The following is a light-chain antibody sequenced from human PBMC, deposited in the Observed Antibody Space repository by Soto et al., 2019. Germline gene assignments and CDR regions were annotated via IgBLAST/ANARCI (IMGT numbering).Light chain of an antibody. Sequence: QSALTQPRSVSGSPGQSVTISCSGTSSDVGGYNYVSWYQQHPGKAPKLMIYDVRKRPSGVPDRFSGSKSGNTASLTISGLQAEDEADYYCCSYAGRYTYVFGTGTKLTVL. V-gene: IGLV2-11*01. CDR3: CSYAGRYTYV. CDR1: SSDVGGYNY. J-gene: IGLJ1*01. CDR2: DVR.